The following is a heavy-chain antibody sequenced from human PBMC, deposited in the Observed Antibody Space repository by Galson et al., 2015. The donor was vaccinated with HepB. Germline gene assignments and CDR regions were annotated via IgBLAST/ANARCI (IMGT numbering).Heavy chain of an antibody. V-gene: IGHV3-30-3*01. D-gene: IGHD4-17*01. CDR3: VRPRGAGAGDYQNWYFDL. CDR1: GFSFSYFP. Sequence: SLRLSCAASGFSFSYFPMHWVRQAPGKGLEWVSVISYTESYTGYADFVRGRFTISRDNAKNSLYLQMNSLRVEDTALYYCVRPRGAGAGDYQNWYFDLWGRGTLVTVSS. J-gene: IGHJ2*01. CDR2: ISYTESYT.